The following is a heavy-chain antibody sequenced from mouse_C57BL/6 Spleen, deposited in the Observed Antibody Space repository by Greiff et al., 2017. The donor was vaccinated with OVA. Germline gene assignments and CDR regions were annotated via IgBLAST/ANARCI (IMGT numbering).Heavy chain of an antibody. CDR2: INPGSGGT. Sequence: VQLQQSGAELVRPGTSVKVSCKASGYAFTKYLIEWVKQRPGQGLEWIGVINPGSGGTNYNEKFKGKATLTADKSSSTAYMQLSSLTSEDSAVYFCARGGFLDDFDYWGQGTSVTVSS. J-gene: IGHJ2*02. CDR3: ARGGFLDDFDY. V-gene: IGHV1-54*01. CDR1: GYAFTKYL.